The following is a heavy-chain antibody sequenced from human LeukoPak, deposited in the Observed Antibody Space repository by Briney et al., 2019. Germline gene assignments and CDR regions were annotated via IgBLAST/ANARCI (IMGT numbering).Heavy chain of an antibody. D-gene: IGHD6-6*01. J-gene: IGHJ4*02. CDR2: IYSVGST. CDR3: AVGGQLRYFDY. V-gene: IGHV3-66*01. Sequence: GGSLRLSCAASGFTVSNNYMGWVRQAPAKGLEWVSVIYSVGSTYYADSVKGRFTISRDNAKNSLYLQMNSLRAEDTAVYYCAVGGQLRYFDYWGQGTLVTVSS. CDR1: GFTVSNNY.